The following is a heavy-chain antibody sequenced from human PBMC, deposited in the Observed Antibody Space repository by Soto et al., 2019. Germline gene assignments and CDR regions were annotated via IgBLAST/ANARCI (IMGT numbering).Heavy chain of an antibody. D-gene: IGHD2-15*01. V-gene: IGHV3-74*01. Sequence: EVRLVESGGGLVQPGGSLRLSCAASGFTFSSYWMHWVRQAPGKGLVWVSRINNDGSGTHYADSVKGRFTISRDNAKNTLYLQMNSLRAEDPAVYYCARGPVAVDYGMDVWGQGTTVTVSS. CDR1: GFTFSSYW. J-gene: IGHJ6*02. CDR3: ARGPVAVDYGMDV. CDR2: INNDGSGT.